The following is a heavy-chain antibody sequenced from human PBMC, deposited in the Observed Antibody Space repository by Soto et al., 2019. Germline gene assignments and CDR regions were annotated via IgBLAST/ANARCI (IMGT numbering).Heavy chain of an antibody. CDR1: GFTFSSYA. CDR2: ISYDGSNK. CDR3: ASRVRDSGSYYGFIFFDY. V-gene: IGHV3-30-3*01. J-gene: IGHJ4*02. D-gene: IGHD1-26*01. Sequence: QVQLVESGGGVVQPGRSLRLSCAASGFTFSSYAMHWVRQAPGKGLEWVAVISYDGSNKYYADPVKGRFTISRDNSKNTLYLQMNSLRAEDTAVYYCASRVRDSGSYYGFIFFDYWGQGTLVTVSS.